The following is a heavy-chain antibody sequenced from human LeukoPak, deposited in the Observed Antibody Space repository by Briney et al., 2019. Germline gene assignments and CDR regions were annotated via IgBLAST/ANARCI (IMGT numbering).Heavy chain of an antibody. Sequence: GGSLRLSCAASGFTFDSYWMTWVRQAPGKGLEWVANIKQDGSEKFYVDSVKGQFTISRDNAKNSLYLQMNSLRAEDTAVYYCARAPYGGNANFNYWGQGTLVAVSS. CDR2: IKQDGSEK. D-gene: IGHD4-23*01. CDR1: GFTFDSYW. V-gene: IGHV3-7*03. J-gene: IGHJ4*02. CDR3: ARAPYGGNANFNY.